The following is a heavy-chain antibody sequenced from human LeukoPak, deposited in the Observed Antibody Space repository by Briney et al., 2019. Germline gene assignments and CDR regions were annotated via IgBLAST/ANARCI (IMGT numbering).Heavy chain of an antibody. CDR3: ARGYDFWSGCFDY. J-gene: IGHJ4*02. D-gene: IGHD3-3*01. CDR2: INYSGST. CDR1: GGSFSGYY. Sequence: SETLSLTCAVYGGSFSGYYWSWIRQPPGKGLEWIGEINYSGSTNYNPSLKSRVTISVDTSKNQFSLKLSSVTAADTAVYYCARGYDFWSGCFDYWGQGTLVTVSS. V-gene: IGHV4-34*01.